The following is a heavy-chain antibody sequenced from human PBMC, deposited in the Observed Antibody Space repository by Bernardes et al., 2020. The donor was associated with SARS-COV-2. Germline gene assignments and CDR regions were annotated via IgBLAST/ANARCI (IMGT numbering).Heavy chain of an antibody. CDR1: GYSISSFY. CDR2: IHHSGSA. V-gene: IGHV4-59*01. J-gene: IGHJ5*02. CDR3: ARDPSTWFDP. Sequence: SETLSLTCIVSGYSISSFYWRWIRQPPGKGLEWLGYIHHSGSANYNPSLKSRVTISVDTSKNQSSLKLTSLTAADTAVYYCARDPSTWFDPWGQGTLVTVS.